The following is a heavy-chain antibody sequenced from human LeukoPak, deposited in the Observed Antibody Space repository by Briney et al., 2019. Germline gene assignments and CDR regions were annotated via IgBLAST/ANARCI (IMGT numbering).Heavy chain of an antibody. CDR3: AKYSSSSNYYYGMDV. CDR1: GXTFSTYG. J-gene: IGHJ6*02. D-gene: IGHD6-13*01. CDR2: ISYDGSYK. V-gene: IGHV3-30*18. Sequence: GRSLRLACAASGXTFSTYGVHWVRQAPGKGLEWVAVISYDGSYKRYADSVKGRFTISRDNSEKTLYLQMNSLRAEDTAVYYCAKYSSSSNYYYGMDVWGQGTTVTVSS.